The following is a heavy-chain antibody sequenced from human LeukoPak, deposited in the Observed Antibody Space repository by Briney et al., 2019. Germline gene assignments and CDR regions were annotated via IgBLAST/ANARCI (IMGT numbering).Heavy chain of an antibody. CDR2: IYYSGST. J-gene: IGHJ4*02. CDR1: GGSIRSSSYY. V-gene: IGHV4-39*02. D-gene: IGHD3-22*01. Sequence: SETLSLTCTVSGGSIRSSSYYWGWIRQPPGKGLEWIGSIYYSGSTYYNPSLKSRVTISVDTSKNHFSLKLSSVSAADTAVYYCARRGVNSSGYPFDYWGQRTLVTVSS. CDR3: ARRGVNSSGYPFDY.